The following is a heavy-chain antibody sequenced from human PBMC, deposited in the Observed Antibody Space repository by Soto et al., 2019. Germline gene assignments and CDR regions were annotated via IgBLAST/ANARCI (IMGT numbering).Heavy chain of an antibody. CDR1: GFTVSSNY. CDR3: ARDHRVGGSWFNNWFDP. CDR2: IYSGGST. V-gene: IGHV3-53*04. J-gene: IGHJ5*02. Sequence: EVQLVESGGGLVQPGGSLRLSCAASGFTVSSNYMSWVRQAPGKGLEWVSVIYSGGSTYYADSVKGRFTISRHNSKNTLYLQMNSLRAEDTAVYYCARDHRVGGSWFNNWFDPWGQGTLVTVSS. D-gene: IGHD6-13*01.